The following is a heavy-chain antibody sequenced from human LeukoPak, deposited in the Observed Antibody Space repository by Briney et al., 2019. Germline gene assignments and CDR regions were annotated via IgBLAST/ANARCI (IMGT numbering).Heavy chain of an antibody. Sequence: ASVKVSCKASGYTFTSYGISWVRQAPGQGLEWMGWISAYNGNTNYAQKLQGRVTMTTDTSTSTAYMELRSLRSDDTAVYYCARDSDFWSGCDPLADYYGMDVWGQGTTVTVSS. V-gene: IGHV1-18*01. J-gene: IGHJ6*02. CDR2: ISAYNGNT. D-gene: IGHD3-3*01. CDR3: ARDSDFWSGCDPLADYYGMDV. CDR1: GYTFTSYG.